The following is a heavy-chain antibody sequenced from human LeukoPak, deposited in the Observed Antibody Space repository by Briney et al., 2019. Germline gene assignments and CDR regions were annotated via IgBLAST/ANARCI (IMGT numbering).Heavy chain of an antibody. Sequence: KPGGSLRLSCAASGFIFSVYYMIWIRQAPGKGLEWVSYMSSRGTNIYYADSVKGRFTISRDNAKNTLYLQMNSLRVEDTAVYYCARDHGQWLVKGNRFDPWGQGTLVTASS. CDR2: MSSRGTNI. V-gene: IGHV3-11*01. CDR1: GFIFSVYY. CDR3: ARDHGQWLVKGNRFDP. D-gene: IGHD6-19*01. J-gene: IGHJ5*02.